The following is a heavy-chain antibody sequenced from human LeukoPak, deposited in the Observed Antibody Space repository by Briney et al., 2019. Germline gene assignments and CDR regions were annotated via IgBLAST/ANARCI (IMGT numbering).Heavy chain of an antibody. CDR2: ISSSSSYI. V-gene: IGHV3-21*01. J-gene: IGHJ4*02. CDR1: GFTFSSYA. CDR3: ARAGTSRDYFDY. Sequence: GGSLRLSCAASGFTFSSYAMHWVRQAPGKGLEWVSSISSSSSYIYYADSVKGRFTISRDNAKNSLYLQMNSLRAEDTAVYYCARAGTSRDYFDYWGQGTLVTVSS.